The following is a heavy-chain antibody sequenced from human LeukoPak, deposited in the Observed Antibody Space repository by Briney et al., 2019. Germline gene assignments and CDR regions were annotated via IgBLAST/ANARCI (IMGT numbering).Heavy chain of an antibody. Sequence: GGSLRLSCAASGFTFKDYSMTWVRQAPGKGLEWVSSISTVSTYKFYSDSVKGRFTISRDNAKNILYLQMSSLSAEDTAVYYCARDGRCFYLYYYMGVWGRGTPVTVSS. CDR2: ISTVSTYK. CDR3: ARDGRCFYLYYYMGV. V-gene: IGHV3-21*01. J-gene: IGHJ6*03. D-gene: IGHD3-16*01. CDR1: GFTFKDYS.